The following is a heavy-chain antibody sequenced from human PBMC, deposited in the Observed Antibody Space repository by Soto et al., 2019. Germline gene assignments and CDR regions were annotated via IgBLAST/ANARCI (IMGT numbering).Heavy chain of an antibody. V-gene: IGHV4-31*03. Sequence: QVQLQESGPGLVKPSQTLSLTCTVSGGSISSGGYYWSWIRQHPGKGLEWIGYIYYSGSTYYNPSLKSRVTISVDTSKNQFSLKLSSVTAADTAVYYCARSKGYCSSTSYYSAGWFDPWGQGTLVTVSS. CDR3: ARSKGYCSSTSYYSAGWFDP. J-gene: IGHJ5*02. CDR2: IYYSGST. CDR1: GGSISSGGYY. D-gene: IGHD2-2*01.